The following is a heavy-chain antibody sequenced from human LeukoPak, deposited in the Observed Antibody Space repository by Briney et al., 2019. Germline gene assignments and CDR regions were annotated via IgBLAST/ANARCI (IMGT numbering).Heavy chain of an antibody. J-gene: IGHJ5*02. CDR3: ARGIRYCSSTSCYRRFNWFDP. CDR1: GGSISSYY. V-gene: IGHV4-59*01. D-gene: IGHD2-2*02. CDR2: IYYSGST. Sequence: SETLSLTCTVSGGSISSYYWSWIRRPPGKGLEWIGYIYYSGSTNYNPSLKSRVTISVDTSKNQFSLKLSSVTAADTAVYYCARGIRYCSSTSCYRRFNWFDPWGQGTLVTVSS.